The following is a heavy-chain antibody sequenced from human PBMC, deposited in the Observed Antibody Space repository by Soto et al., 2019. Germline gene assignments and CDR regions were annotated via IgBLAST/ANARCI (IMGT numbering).Heavy chain of an antibody. V-gene: IGHV3-15*01. CDR2: IKSKTDGGTT. D-gene: IGHD3-3*01. J-gene: IGHJ6*02. Sequence: PGGSLRLSCAASGFTFSNAWMSWVRQAPGKGLEWVGRIKSKTDGGTTDYAAPVKGRFTISRDDSKNTLYLQMNSLKTEDTAVYYCTTPNYDFWSGYYTWELDYYYYGMDVWGQGTTVTVSS. CDR3: TTPNYDFWSGYYTWELDYYYYGMDV. CDR1: GFTFSNAW.